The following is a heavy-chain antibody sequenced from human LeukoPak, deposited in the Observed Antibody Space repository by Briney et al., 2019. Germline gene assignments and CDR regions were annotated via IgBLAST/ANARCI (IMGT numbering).Heavy chain of an antibody. Sequence: ASETLSLTCTVSGGSVSSGSYYWSWIRQPPGKGLEWIGYIYYSGSTNYIPSLKSRVTISVDTSKNQFSLKLTSVTAADTAVYYCARDWVVPAAKSTYYYYYGMDVWGQGTTVTVSS. V-gene: IGHV4-61*01. CDR2: IYYSGST. CDR3: ARDWVVPAAKSTYYYYYGMDV. D-gene: IGHD2-2*01. J-gene: IGHJ6*02. CDR1: GGSVSSGSYY.